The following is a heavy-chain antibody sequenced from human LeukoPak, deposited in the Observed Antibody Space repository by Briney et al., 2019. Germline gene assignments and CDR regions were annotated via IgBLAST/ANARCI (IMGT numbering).Heavy chain of an antibody. CDR3: AKVEYSSNIPQH. Sequence: GGSLKLSCAASGFTFSTYAMSWVRQAPGKGLEWVSAISVSAGSTYYADSVKGRFTISRDNSKNTLYLQMNSLRAEDTAVYYCAKVEYSSNIPQHWGQGTLVTVSS. J-gene: IGHJ1*01. D-gene: IGHD6-6*01. CDR1: GFTFSTYA. CDR2: ISVSAGST. V-gene: IGHV3-23*01.